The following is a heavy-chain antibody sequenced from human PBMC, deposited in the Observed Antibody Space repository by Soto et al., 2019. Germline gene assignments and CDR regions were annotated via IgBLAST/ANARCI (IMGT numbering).Heavy chain of an antibody. D-gene: IGHD5-12*01. CDR3: ARRGGATIMDY. CDR2: IYYSGST. Sequence: QLQLQESGPGLVKPSETLSLTCTVSGGSISSSSYYWDWIRQPPGKGLEWIGSIYYSGSTYYNPSLQGRVTIAVAPSKNQFSLKLSSVTAADTAVYYCARRGGATIMDYWGQGALVTVSS. J-gene: IGHJ4*02. V-gene: IGHV4-39*01. CDR1: GGSISSSSYY.